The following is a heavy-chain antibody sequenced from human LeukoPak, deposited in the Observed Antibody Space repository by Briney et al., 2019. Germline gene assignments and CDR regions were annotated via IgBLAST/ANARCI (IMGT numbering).Heavy chain of an antibody. D-gene: IGHD5-18*01. CDR1: GFTFDDYT. Sequence: GGSLRLSCAASGFTFDDYTMHWVRQAPGKGLEWVSLISWDGGSTYYADSVKGRFTISRDNSKNSLYLRMNSLRTEDTALYYCAKGGYSYGFDYWGQGTLVTVSS. CDR3: AKGGYSYGFDY. J-gene: IGHJ4*02. CDR2: ISWDGGST. V-gene: IGHV3-43*01.